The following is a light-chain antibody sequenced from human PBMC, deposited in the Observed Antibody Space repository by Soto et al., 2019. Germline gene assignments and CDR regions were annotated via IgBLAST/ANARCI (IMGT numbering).Light chain of an antibody. CDR2: AAS. CDR3: QQSYTTPRT. Sequence: DIQMTQSPSSLSASVRDRVTITCRASQSISSDLNWYQQKPGKAPKLLIFAASSLQSGVPSRFSGSGSGTHFTLTVSSLQPEDFATYYCQQSYTTPRTVGQGTKVDIK. CDR1: QSISSD. J-gene: IGKJ1*01. V-gene: IGKV1-39*01.